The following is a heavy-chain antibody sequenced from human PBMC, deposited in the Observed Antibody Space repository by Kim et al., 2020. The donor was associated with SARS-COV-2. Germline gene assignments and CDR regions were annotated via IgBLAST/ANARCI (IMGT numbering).Heavy chain of an antibody. Sequence: GGSLRLSCAASGFTFSSYSMNWVRQAPGKGLEWVSSISSSSSYIYYADSVKGRFTISRDNAKNSLYLQMNSLRAEDTAVYYCAREGRFYYYGMDVWGQGTTVPVSS. CDR2: ISSSSSYI. J-gene: IGHJ6*02. V-gene: IGHV3-21*01. CDR3: AREGRFYYYGMDV. CDR1: GFTFSSYS. D-gene: IGHD3-3*01.